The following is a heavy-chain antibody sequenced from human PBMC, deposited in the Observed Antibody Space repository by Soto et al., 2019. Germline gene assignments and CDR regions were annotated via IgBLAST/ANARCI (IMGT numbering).Heavy chain of an antibody. CDR2: MYYSGST. Sequence: PSETLSLTCTVSGGSISSDYWSWIRQPPGKGLEWIGHMYYSGSTKYNPSLRIRVTFSIDTSRNHFSLKLTSVTAADTAVYYCARGYGRNFDYWGQGTLVTVPQ. CDR3: ARGYGRNFDY. V-gene: IGHV4-59*01. CDR1: GGSISSDY. D-gene: IGHD5-18*01. J-gene: IGHJ4*02.